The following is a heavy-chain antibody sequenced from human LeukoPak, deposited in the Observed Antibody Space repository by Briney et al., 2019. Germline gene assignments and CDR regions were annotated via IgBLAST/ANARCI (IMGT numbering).Heavy chain of an antibody. J-gene: IGHJ4*02. V-gene: IGHV3-74*01. CDR3: ATYSGAYSSGWPHY. CDR2: ISSDGSST. D-gene: IGHD6-19*01. Sequence: PGGSLRLSCAASGFTFSRYRMLWVRQAPGKGLVWVSHISSDGSSTRYADSVKGRFTISRDNAKNTLYLQMSSLRAEDTAVYYCATYSGAYSSGWPHYWGQGTLVTVSS. CDR1: GFTFSRYR.